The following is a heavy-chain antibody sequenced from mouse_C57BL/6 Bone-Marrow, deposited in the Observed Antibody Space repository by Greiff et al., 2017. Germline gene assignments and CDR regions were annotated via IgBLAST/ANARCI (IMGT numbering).Heavy chain of an antibody. CDR3: AKEEIYYYGSSYAMDY. Sequence: QVQLQQSGPGLVAPSQSLSITCTVSGFSLTSYGVSWVRQPPGKGLEWLGVIWGDGSTNYHSAHISSLNISTDNSTSQVYLKLNSLQTDDTATYYCAKEEIYYYGSSYAMDYWGQGTSVTVSS. V-gene: IGHV2-3*01. CDR2: IWGDGST. D-gene: IGHD1-1*01. CDR1: GFSLTSYG. J-gene: IGHJ4*01.